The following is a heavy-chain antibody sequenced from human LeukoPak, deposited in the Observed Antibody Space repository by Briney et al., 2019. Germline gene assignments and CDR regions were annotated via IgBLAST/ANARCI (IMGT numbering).Heavy chain of an antibody. Sequence: ASVKVSCKASGYTFTSYGISWVRQAPGQGLEWMGWISAYNGNTNYAQKLQGRVTMTTDTSTSTAYMELRSLRSDDTAVYYCARASCSGGSCRNDAFDIWGQGTMVTVSS. CDR1: GYTFTSYG. J-gene: IGHJ3*02. V-gene: IGHV1-18*01. D-gene: IGHD2-15*01. CDR2: ISAYNGNT. CDR3: ARASCSGGSCRNDAFDI.